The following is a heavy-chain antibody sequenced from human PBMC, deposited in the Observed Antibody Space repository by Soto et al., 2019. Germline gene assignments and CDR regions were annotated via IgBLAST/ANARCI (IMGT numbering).Heavy chain of an antibody. Sequence: PGESLKLSCKGSGYSFTNYWIGWVRQMPGKGLEWMGIIYPGDSHAIYSPSFQGQVTMSADKSISTAYLQWSSLKASDTAMYYCARPYSGGPNDPFDVWGQGTMVTVSS. D-gene: IGHD1-26*01. CDR1: GYSFTNYW. CDR3: ARPYSGGPNDPFDV. V-gene: IGHV5-51*01. CDR2: IYPGDSHA. J-gene: IGHJ3*01.